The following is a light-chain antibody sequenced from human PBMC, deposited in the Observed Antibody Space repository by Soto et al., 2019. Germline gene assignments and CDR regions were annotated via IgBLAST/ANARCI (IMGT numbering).Light chain of an antibody. CDR2: GVS. V-gene: IGKV3-20*01. Sequence: EIVLTQSPSTLSLSPGERATLSCRASQSVNSNYLAWHQQKPGQAPRLLIYGVSSRATGIPDRFSGSGSGTDFTLTISRLEPEDFAVYYCQQYNGWPITFGQGTRLEIK. CDR1: QSVNSNY. J-gene: IGKJ5*01. CDR3: QQYNGWPIT.